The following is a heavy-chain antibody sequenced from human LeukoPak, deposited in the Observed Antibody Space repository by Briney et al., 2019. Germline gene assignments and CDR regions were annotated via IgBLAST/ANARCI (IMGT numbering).Heavy chain of an antibody. CDR3: ARGQGIFGI. CDR2: VRSSGTMT. V-gene: IGHV3-48*02. Sequence: GGALRLSCAASGFTFSSYSVIWARQAPGKGLEWVSYVRSSGTMTYNADSVKGRFTISRDNGKNLGSLQMNSLRDEDTAVYYCARGQGIFGIWGQVTMVTV. CDR1: GFTFSSYS. J-gene: IGHJ3*02. D-gene: IGHD6-13*01.